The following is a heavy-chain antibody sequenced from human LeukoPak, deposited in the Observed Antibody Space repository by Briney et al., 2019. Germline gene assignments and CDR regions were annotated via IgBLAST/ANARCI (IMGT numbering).Heavy chain of an antibody. Sequence: GGSLRLSWAASGFPFSDYWMDWVRQAPGKGMEWVANIKEDGSKKSYADSVKGRFTISRDNAKSSLYLQMNSLRADDTAVYYCSRSLDYWGQGALVTVSS. CDR3: SRSLDY. V-gene: IGHV3-7*01. CDR1: GFPFSDYW. CDR2: IKEDGSKK. J-gene: IGHJ4*02.